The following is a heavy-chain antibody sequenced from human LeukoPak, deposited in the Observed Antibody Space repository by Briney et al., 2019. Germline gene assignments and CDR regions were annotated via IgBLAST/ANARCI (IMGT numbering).Heavy chain of an antibody. V-gene: IGHV4-39*07. CDR3: ASQSGKWLRYSTTYWYFDL. D-gene: IGHD5-12*01. J-gene: IGHJ2*01. CDR2: IYYSGST. Sequence: SETLSLTCTVSGGSISSGGYYWGWIRQPPGKGLEWIGSIYYSGSTYYNPSLKSRVTISVDTSKNQFSLKLSSVTAADTAVYYCASQSGKWLRYSTTYWYFDLWGRGTLVTVSS. CDR1: GGSISSGGYY.